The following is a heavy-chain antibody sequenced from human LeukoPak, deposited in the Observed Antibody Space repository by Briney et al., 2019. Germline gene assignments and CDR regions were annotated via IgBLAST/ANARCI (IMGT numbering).Heavy chain of an antibody. D-gene: IGHD3/OR15-3a*01. V-gene: IGHV3-23*01. CDR3: AKDRNFWPGSSGFDY. Sequence: GGSLRLSCAASGFTFSSYAMSWVRQAPGKGLEWVSVISGSGGRTSYADSVKGRFTVSRDNSKNTLYLQMNSLRAEDTAVYYCAKDRNFWPGSSGFDYWGQGTLVTVSS. J-gene: IGHJ4*02. CDR2: ISGSGGRT. CDR1: GFTFSSYA.